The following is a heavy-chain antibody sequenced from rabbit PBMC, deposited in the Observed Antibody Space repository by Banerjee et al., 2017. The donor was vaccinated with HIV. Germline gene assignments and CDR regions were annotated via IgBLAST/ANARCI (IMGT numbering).Heavy chain of an antibody. J-gene: IGHJ4*01. Sequence: QEQLVESGGGLVTLGGSLKLSCKASGIDFSSSFWISWVRQAPGKGLEWIACIYAGGSGNTYYASWAKGRFTISKTSSTTVTLQMTSLTAADTATYFCAREGGSSYGLWGPGTLVTVS. D-gene: IGHD8-1*01. CDR3: AREGGSSYGL. CDR2: IYAGGSGNT. CDR1: GIDFSSSFW. V-gene: IGHV1S45*01.